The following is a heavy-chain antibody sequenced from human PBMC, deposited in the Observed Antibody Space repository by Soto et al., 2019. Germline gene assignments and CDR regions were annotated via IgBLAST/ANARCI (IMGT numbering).Heavy chain of an antibody. Sequence: PSETLSLTCTVSGGSISSYYWTWIRQPPGKGLEWIGYMSYSGRTNYNPSLKSRVTLSVDTSTNHFSLKLSSVTAADTAVYYCVRGGGEGGLTGTTAHTYYYNAMDVWGQGTTVTVSS. CDR2: MSYSGRT. J-gene: IGHJ6*02. V-gene: IGHV4-59*01. CDR1: GGSISSYY. CDR3: VRGGGEGGLTGTTAHTYYYNAMDV. D-gene: IGHD1-7*01.